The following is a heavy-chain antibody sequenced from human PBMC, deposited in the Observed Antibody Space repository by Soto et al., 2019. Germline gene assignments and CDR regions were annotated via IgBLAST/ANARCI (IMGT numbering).Heavy chain of an antibody. Sequence: QRTGKGLEWIGYIYYSGSTYYSPSLTSRVTISVDTSKNQFSLKLSSVTAADTAVYYFFFQAEDGIRDL. CDR2: IYYSGST. V-gene: IGHV4-31*02. J-gene: IGHJ2*01. D-gene: IGHD2-21*01. CDR3: FFQAEDGIRDL.